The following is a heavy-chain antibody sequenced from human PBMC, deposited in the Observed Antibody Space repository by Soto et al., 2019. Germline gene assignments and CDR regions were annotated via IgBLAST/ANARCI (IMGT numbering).Heavy chain of an antibody. CDR1: GFTFSSYW. D-gene: IGHD2-15*01. CDR3: ARAGWYRFDY. V-gene: IGHV3-74*01. CDR2: INADGSTT. Sequence: DVQLVESGGGLAQPGGSLRLSCVGSGFTFSSYWMHWVRQAPGKGLVWVSRINADGSTTNYADSVKGRFTVSRDNAKNAVYLQMNSLRDEDTAVYFCARAGWYRFDYWGQGTLLIVSP. J-gene: IGHJ4*02.